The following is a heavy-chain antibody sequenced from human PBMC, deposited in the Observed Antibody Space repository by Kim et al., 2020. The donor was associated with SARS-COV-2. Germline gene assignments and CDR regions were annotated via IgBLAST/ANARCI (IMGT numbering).Heavy chain of an antibody. J-gene: IGHJ4*02. V-gene: IGHV3-23*01. CDR2: ISGSGGST. D-gene: IGHD2-21*01. CDR3: AKVLRLLPRN. CDR1: GFTFSSYA. Sequence: LSLTCAASGFTFSSYAMSWVRQAPGKGLEWVSAISGSGGSTYYADSVKGRFTISRDNSKNTLYLQMNSLRAEDTAVYYCAKVLRLLPRNWGQGTLVTVSS.